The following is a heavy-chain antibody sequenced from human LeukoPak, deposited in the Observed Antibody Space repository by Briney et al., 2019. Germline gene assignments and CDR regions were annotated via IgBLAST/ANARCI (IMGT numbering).Heavy chain of an antibody. CDR1: GYSFTSYW. V-gene: IGHV5-51*01. CDR2: VYPGDSDT. CDR3: ARRNDFWSDSYYYYGMDV. Sequence: GESLKISCKGSGYSFTSYWIGWVRQMPGKGLEWMGIVYPGDSDTRYSPSFQGQVTISADKSISTAYLQWGSLQASDTAMYYCARRNDFWSDSYYYYGMDVWGQGTTVTVSS. D-gene: IGHD3-3*01. J-gene: IGHJ6*02.